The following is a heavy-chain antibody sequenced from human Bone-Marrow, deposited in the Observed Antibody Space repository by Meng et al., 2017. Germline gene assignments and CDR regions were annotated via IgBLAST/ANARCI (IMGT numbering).Heavy chain of an antibody. J-gene: IGHJ3*02. CDR2: INHSGST. CDR1: GGSFSGYY. V-gene: IGHV4-34*01. D-gene: IGHD1-26*01. Sequence: QVQLQQWGAGLLKPSESLSLTCAVYGGSFSGYYWSWIRQPPGKGLEWIGEINHSGSTNYNPSLKSRVTISVDTSKNQFSLKLSSVTAADTAVYYCARGVVGATSGALDIWGQGTMVTVSS. CDR3: ARGVVGATSGALDI.